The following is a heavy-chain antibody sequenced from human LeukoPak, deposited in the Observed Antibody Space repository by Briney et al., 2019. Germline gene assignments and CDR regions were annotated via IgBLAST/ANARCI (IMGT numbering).Heavy chain of an antibody. V-gene: IGHV3-15*01. J-gene: IGHJ3*02. CDR2: IKSKTDGRTT. CDR1: GFTFSNAW. CDR3: TTTQWLATWDAFDI. D-gene: IGHD6-19*01. Sequence: GGSLRLSCAASGFTFSNAWMSWVRQAPGKGLEWVGRIKSKTDGRTTDYAAPVKGRFTISRDDSKNTLYLQMNSLKTEDTAVYYCTTTQWLATWDAFDIWGQGTMVTVSS.